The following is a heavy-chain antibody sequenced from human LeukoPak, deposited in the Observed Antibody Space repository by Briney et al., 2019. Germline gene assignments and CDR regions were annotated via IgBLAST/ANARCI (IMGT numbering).Heavy chain of an antibody. D-gene: IGHD3-10*01. CDR2: ISSSGSTI. CDR1: GFTFSSYE. Sequence: GGSLRLSCAASGFTFSSYEMNWVRQAPGKGLEWVSYISSSGSTIYYADSVRGRFTLSRDNAKNSLYLQMNTLRAEDTAVYYCARDQPYYSDSGSFVPFHYWGQGTLVTVSS. CDR3: ARDQPYYSDSGSFVPFHY. J-gene: IGHJ4*02. V-gene: IGHV3-48*03.